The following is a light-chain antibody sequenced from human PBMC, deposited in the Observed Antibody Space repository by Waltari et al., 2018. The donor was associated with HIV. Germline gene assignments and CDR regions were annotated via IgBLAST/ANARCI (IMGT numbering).Light chain of an antibody. J-gene: IGLJ3*02. Sequence: NLMLTQPRSVSASPGKTVTISCTRSSGSLASYYVQWYQQRPGSAPTTVIYMDTQRPSGVPDRFSGSIDSSSNSASLTISGLKTEDEADYYCQSHDSSNHWVFGGGTKLTVL. V-gene: IGLV6-57*03. CDR1: SGSLASYY. CDR2: MDT. CDR3: QSHDSSNHWV.